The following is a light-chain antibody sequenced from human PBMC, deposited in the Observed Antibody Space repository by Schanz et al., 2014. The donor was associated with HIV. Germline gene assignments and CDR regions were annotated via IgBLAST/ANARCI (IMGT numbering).Light chain of an antibody. CDR1: SNDIGRYNL. Sequence: QSALTQPASVSGSPGQSIIISCTGTSNDIGRYNLISWYQQHPGKAPKLMIYDATNRPSGVSSRFSGSKSGNTASLTISGLQAEDEGDYYCSSYTTSLTLVFGGGTKLTVL. CDR3: SSYTTSLTLV. V-gene: IGLV2-14*02. J-gene: IGLJ3*02. CDR2: DAT.